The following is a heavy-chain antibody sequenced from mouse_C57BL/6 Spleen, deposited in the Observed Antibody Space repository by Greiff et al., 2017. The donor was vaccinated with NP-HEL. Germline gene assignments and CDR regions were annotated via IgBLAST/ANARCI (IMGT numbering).Heavy chain of an antibody. V-gene: IGHV1-64*01. CDR2: IHPNSGST. CDR1: GYTFTSYW. J-gene: IGHJ1*03. D-gene: IGHD1-1*01. CDR3: VLDDYYGSSYRFDV. Sequence: QVQLQQPGAELVKPGASVKLSCKASGYTFTSYWMHWVKQRPGQGLEWIGMIHPNSGSTNYNEKFKSKATLTVDKSSSTAYMQLSSLTSEDSAVYYCVLDDYYGSSYRFDVWGTGTTVTVSS.